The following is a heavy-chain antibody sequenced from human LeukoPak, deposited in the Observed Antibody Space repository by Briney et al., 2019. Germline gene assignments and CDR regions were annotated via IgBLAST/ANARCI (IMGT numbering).Heavy chain of an antibody. V-gene: IGHV3-66*01. J-gene: IGHJ4*02. CDR1: GGSISSSSAY. D-gene: IGHD2-15*01. CDR3: ARASFWFDYSGYYFDF. CDR2: IYSGGGT. Sequence: ETLSLTCTVSGGSISSSSAYWGWIRQPPGKGLEWVSVIYSGGGTYYADSVKGRFTISRDNSKNTVYLQMNSLRAEDTAVYYCARASFWFDYSGYYFDFWGQGTLVTVSS.